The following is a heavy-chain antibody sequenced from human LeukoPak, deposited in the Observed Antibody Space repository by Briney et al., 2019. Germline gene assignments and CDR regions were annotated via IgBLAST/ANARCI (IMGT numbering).Heavy chain of an antibody. J-gene: IGHJ4*02. D-gene: IGHD2-15*01. CDR1: GGSISSYY. Sequence: SETLSLTCTVSGGSISSYYWSWSRQPPGKGLEWIGYIYYSGSTNYNPSLKSRVTISVDTSKNQFSLKLSSVTAADTAVYYCAREVVVAARGDYFDYWGQGTLVTVSS. V-gene: IGHV4-59*01. CDR2: IYYSGST. CDR3: AREVVVAARGDYFDY.